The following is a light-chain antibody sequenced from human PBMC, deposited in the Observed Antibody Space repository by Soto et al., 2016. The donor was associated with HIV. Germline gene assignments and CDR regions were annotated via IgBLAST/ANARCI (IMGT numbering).Light chain of an antibody. Sequence: DIRMTQSPSTLSASLGDRVTITCRASQSINKWLAWYQQKPGKAPNLLIYKASTSQSGVPSTFSGSGSGTEFTLIISSLQPDDFATYYCQQYNSYPWTFGRRDQGGNQT. V-gene: IGKV1-5*03. CDR1: QSINKW. CDR2: KAS. J-gene: IGKJ1*01. CDR3: QQYNSYPWT.